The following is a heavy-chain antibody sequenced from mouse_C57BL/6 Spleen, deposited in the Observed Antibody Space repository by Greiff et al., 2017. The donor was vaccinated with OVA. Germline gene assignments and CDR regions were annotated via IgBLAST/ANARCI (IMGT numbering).Heavy chain of an antibody. Sequence: QVQLQQPGAELVRPGSSVKLSCKASGYTFTSYWMDWVKQRPGQGLEWIGNIYPSDSETHYNQKFKDKATLTVDKSSSTAYMQLSSLTSEDSAVYYCAGLYYGSSRRYFDVWGTGTTVTVSS. D-gene: IGHD1-1*01. V-gene: IGHV1-61*01. CDR1: GYTFTSYW. CDR3: AGLYYGSSRRYFDV. CDR2: IYPSDSET. J-gene: IGHJ1*03.